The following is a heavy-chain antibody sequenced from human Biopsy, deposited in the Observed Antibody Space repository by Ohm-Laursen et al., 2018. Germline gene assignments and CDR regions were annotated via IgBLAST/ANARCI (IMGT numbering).Heavy chain of an antibody. CDR1: GFTFSSYV. CDR3: AKDHCSGGTCYSDGPVFDF. J-gene: IGHJ4*02. D-gene: IGHD2-15*01. CDR2: ISGSGSTT. Sequence: RLSCAASGFTFSSYVMSWVRQAPGKGLEWVSTISGSGSTTYYADSVKGRFTISRDNSKNTLYLQMNSLRAEDTAVYYCAKDHCSGGTCYSDGPVFDFWGQGTLVTVSS. V-gene: IGHV3-23*01.